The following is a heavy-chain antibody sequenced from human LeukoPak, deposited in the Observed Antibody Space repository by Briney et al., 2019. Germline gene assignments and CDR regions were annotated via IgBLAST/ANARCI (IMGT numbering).Heavy chain of an antibody. D-gene: IGHD3-9*01. J-gene: IGHJ6*02. V-gene: IGHV3-30*04. CDR1: GFTFSSYA. CDR2: ISYDGSNK. CDR3: ARDRYDILTGYYSYGMDV. Sequence: PGGSLRLSCAASGFTFSSYAMHWVRQAPGKGLEWVAVISYDGSNKYYVDSVKGRFTISRDNSKNTLYLQMNSLRAEDTAVYYCARDRYDILTGYYSYGMDVWGQGTTVTVSS.